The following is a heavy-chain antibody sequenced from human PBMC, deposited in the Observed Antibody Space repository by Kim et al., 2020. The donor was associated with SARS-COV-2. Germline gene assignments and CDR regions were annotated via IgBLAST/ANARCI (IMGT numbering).Heavy chain of an antibody. J-gene: IGHJ4*02. V-gene: IGHV4-31*02. D-gene: IGHD3-16*01. CDR2: T. CDR3: AGGGEPYNFDY. Sequence: TCYSPSLKSRVTKSVDTSKSQCSLKLSSGAAADTAVYYCAGGGEPYNFDYWGQGTLVTVSS.